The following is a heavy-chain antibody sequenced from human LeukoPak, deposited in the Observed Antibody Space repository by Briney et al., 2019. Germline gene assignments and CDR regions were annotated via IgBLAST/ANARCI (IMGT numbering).Heavy chain of an antibody. J-gene: IGHJ6*02. D-gene: IGHD3-10*01. CDR1: GFTFSSYG. V-gene: IGHV3-33*01. CDR3: ARALMVRGIYYYYGMDV. CDR2: IWYDGSNK. Sequence: PGGSLRLSCAASGFTFSSYGMHWVRQAPGKGLEWVAVIWYDGSNKYYADSVKGRFTISRDNSKNTLYLQMNSLRAEDTAVYYCARALMVRGIYYYYGMDVWGQGTTVTVSS.